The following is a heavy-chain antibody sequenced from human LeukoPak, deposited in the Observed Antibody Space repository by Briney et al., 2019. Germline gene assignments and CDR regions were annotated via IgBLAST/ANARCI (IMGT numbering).Heavy chain of an antibody. CDR2: ISYDGSNK. V-gene: IGHV3-30-3*01. Sequence: PGGSLRLSCAASGFTFSSYAMHWVRQAPGKGLEWVAVISYDGSNKYYADSVKGRFTISRDNSKNTLYLQMNSLRAEDTAVYYCARSLGHAFDIWGQGTMVTVSS. CDR3: ARSLGHAFDI. J-gene: IGHJ3*02. CDR1: GFTFSSYA.